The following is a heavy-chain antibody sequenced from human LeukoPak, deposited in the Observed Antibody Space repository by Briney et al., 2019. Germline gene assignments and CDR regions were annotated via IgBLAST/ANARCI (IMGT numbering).Heavy chain of an antibody. Sequence: PGRSLRLSCAASGFTFSSYGMHWVRQAPGKGLEWVAAIWYDGSNKYYADSVKGRFTISRDNSKNTLYLQMNSLRAEDTAVYYCARDGGSYFDYWGQGTLVTVSS. J-gene: IGHJ4*02. CDR1: GFTFSSYG. CDR3: ARDGGSYFDY. D-gene: IGHD3-10*01. CDR2: IWYDGSNK. V-gene: IGHV3-33*01.